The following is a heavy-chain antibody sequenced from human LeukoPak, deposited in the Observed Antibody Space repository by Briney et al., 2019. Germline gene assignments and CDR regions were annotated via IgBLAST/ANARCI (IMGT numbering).Heavy chain of an antibody. J-gene: IGHJ1*01. CDR2: IWYDGSNK. Sequence: GGSLRLSCAASGFTFSSYGVHWVRQAPGKGLEWVAVIWYDGSNKYYADSVKGRFTISRDNSKNTLYLQMNSLRAEDTAVYYCAKERYSSSSRFQHWGQGTLVTVSS. D-gene: IGHD6-13*01. CDR1: GFTFSSYG. CDR3: AKERYSSSSRFQH. V-gene: IGHV3-33*06.